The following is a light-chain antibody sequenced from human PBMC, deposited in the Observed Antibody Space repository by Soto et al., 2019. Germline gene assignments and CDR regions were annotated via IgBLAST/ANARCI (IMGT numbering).Light chain of an antibody. CDR1: QSVSSS. CDR2: DTS. J-gene: IGKJ5*01. CDR3: QQRTNWRIT. Sequence: VVLTQSPATLSLSPGERATLSCRASQSVSSSLAWYQQKPGQAPRLLIYDTSNRATDIPPRFSGSGSGTDFTLTISSLEPEDFAVYYCQQRTNWRITFGQGTRLEIK. V-gene: IGKV3-11*01.